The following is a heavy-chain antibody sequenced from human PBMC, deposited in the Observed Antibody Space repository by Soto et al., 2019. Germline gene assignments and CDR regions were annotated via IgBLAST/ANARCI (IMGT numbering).Heavy chain of an antibody. V-gene: IGHV1-69*12. D-gene: IGHD5-18*01. Sequence: QVQLVQSGAEVKKPESSVKVSCKAPGGTFSTYAISWVRQAPGHGLEWMGGIIPMFGTANYAQRFQDRVTITADESTNTVYMELSSLRSEDTAVYFCASGIQLWLRRINNGYSGWDQGTLVTVSS. J-gene: IGHJ4*02. CDR1: GGTFSTYA. CDR2: IIPMFGTA. CDR3: ASGIQLWLRRINNGYSG.